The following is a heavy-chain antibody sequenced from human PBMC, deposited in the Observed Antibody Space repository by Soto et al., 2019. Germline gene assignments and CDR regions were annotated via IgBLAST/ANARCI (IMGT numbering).Heavy chain of an antibody. D-gene: IGHD3-10*01. CDR3: ARGHYGSGSHLYYYYCMDV. CDR1: SGSISSSNW. V-gene: IGHV4-4*02. Sequence: QVQLQESGPGLVKPSGTLSLTCAVSSGSISSSNWWSWVRQPPGKGLEWIGEIYHSGSTNYNPSLNSRVTISVDKSKNQFSLKLSSVTAADTAVYYCARGHYGSGSHLYYYYCMDVWGKGTTVTVSS. CDR2: IYHSGST. J-gene: IGHJ6*03.